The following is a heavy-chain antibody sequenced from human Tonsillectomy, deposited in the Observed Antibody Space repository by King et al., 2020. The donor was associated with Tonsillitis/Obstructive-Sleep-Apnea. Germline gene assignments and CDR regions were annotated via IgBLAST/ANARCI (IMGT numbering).Heavy chain of an antibody. J-gene: IGHJ4*02. Sequence: QLVQSGAEVKKPGESLKISCKGSGYSFTNYWIGWVRQMPGKGLEWIGFIYPGDSDTRYSPSFQGLVTISADKSINTAYLQWGSLKASDTAMYYCASTLEDQLLPYFFDYWGQGTLVTVSS. CDR2: IYPGDSDT. CDR1: GYSFTNYW. V-gene: IGHV5-51*01. D-gene: IGHD4-11*01. CDR3: ASTLEDQLLPYFFDY.